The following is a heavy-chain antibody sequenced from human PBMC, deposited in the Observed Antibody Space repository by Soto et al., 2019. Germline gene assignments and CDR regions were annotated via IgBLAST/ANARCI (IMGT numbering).Heavy chain of an antibody. CDR3: AADGFMVRGVIPYYFDY. Sequence: GGSLRLSCAASGFTFDDYAMHWVRQAPGKGLEWVSGISWNSGSIGYADSVKGRFTISRDNAKNSLYLQMNSLRAEDTALYYCAADGFMVRGVIPYYFDYWGQGTLVTVSS. CDR2: ISWNSGSI. J-gene: IGHJ4*02. CDR1: GFTFDDYA. V-gene: IGHV3-9*01. D-gene: IGHD3-10*01.